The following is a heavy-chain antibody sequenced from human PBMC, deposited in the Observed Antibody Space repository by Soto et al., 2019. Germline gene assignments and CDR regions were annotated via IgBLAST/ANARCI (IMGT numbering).Heavy chain of an antibody. CDR2: ISAYNGNT. D-gene: IGHD2-15*01. J-gene: IGHJ4*02. CDR3: ARYCSGGSCPISNFDY. V-gene: IGHV1-18*01. Sequence: ASVKVSCKASGYTFTSYGISWVRQAPGQGLEWMGWISAYNGNTNYAQKLQGRVTMTTDTSTSTAYMELRSLRSDDTAVYYCARYCSGGSCPISNFDYWGQGTLVTVSS. CDR1: GYTFTSYG.